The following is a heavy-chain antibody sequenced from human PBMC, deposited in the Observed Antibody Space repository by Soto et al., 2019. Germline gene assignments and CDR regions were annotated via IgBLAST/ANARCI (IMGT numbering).Heavy chain of an antibody. Sequence: GASVKVSCKASGYTFTSYAMHWVRQAPGQRLEWMGWINAGNGNTKYSQKFQGRVTITRDTSASTAYMELSSLRSEDTAVYYCAGGGYCSSTSCYPPGYYYYGMDVWGQGTTVTVSS. CDR2: INAGNGNT. J-gene: IGHJ6*02. CDR1: GYTFTSYA. CDR3: AGGGYCSSTSCYPPGYYYYGMDV. D-gene: IGHD2-2*01. V-gene: IGHV1-3*01.